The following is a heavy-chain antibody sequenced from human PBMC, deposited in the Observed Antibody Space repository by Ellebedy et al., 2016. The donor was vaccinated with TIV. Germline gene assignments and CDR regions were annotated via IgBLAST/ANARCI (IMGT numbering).Heavy chain of an antibody. D-gene: IGHD5-18*01. CDR2: ISGSGVST. J-gene: IGHJ4*02. Sequence: GESLKISCVASRFTFSSYAMSWVRQAPGKGLEWVSGISGSGVSTNYADSVKGRFTISRDNSKNTLHLQMNSLGAEDTAVYYCAKGRFNYGFFDYWGQGTLVTVSS. CDR1: RFTFSSYA. CDR3: AKGRFNYGFFDY. V-gene: IGHV3-23*01.